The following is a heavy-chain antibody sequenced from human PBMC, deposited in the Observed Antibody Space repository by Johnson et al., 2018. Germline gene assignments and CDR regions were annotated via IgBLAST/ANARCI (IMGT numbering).Heavy chain of an antibody. CDR1: GFKFSSYA. Sequence: EVQLVESGGGLVQPGGSLRLSCAASGFKFSSYAMNWVHQAPGKGLEWVSTINGDGDNTFYTDSVEGRFTISRDNSKDTVFLQMKSLGAEDTAVYYCAKGPGAYYRYYIIDVWGQGTTVTVS. J-gene: IGHJ6*02. D-gene: IGHD3-10*01. CDR3: AKGPGAYYRYYIIDV. CDR2: INGDGDNT. V-gene: IGHV3-23*04.